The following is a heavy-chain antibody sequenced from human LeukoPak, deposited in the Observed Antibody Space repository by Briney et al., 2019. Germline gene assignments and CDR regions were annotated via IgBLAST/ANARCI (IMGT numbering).Heavy chain of an antibody. Sequence: SETLSLTCTVSGGSISGSSYYWGWIRLPPGRGLEWIGRIYYTGSTYYNPSLKSRVTISVYTSKNQFSLNLTSVTAADTAVYYXARQNPLNWFDLWGQGTLVTVSS. J-gene: IGHJ5*02. CDR2: IYYTGST. CDR3: ARQNPLNWFDL. V-gene: IGHV4-39*01. CDR1: GGSISGSSYY.